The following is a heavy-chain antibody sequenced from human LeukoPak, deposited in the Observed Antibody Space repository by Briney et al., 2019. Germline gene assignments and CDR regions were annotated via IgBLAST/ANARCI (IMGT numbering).Heavy chain of an antibody. CDR1: GFTFTSYA. J-gene: IGHJ4*02. D-gene: IGHD5-12*01. V-gene: IGHV3-21*04. Sequence: PGGSLRLSCAASGFTFTSYAMNWVRQAPGKGLEWVSSISSSSRDINYADSVKGRFTISRDNAKNSLYLQMNSLRAEDTALYYCAKDIGGSGYDLEFDYWGQGTLVTVSS. CDR3: AKDIGGSGYDLEFDY. CDR2: ISSSSRDI.